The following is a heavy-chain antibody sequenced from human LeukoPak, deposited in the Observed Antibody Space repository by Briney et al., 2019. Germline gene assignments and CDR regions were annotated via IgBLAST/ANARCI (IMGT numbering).Heavy chain of an antibody. CDR2: IKVDGSEK. J-gene: IGHJ6*03. V-gene: IGHV3-7*01. CDR1: GFTFSRYW. CDR3: ARAQWTAFDYYYYMDV. D-gene: IGHD3/OR15-3a*01. Sequence: GGSLRLSCAVSGFTFSRYWMTWVRQAPGKGLEWVANIKVDGSEKYYVDAVKGRFTIPRDNAKDSLYLQMNGLRAEDTAIYYCARAQWTAFDYYYYMDVWGKGTTVTVSS.